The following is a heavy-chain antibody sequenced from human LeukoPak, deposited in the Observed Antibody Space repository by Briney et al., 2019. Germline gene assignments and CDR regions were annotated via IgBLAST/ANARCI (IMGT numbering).Heavy chain of an antibody. D-gene: IGHD3-16*02. Sequence: SETLSLTCTVSGGSISGGYYWSWIRQPAGKGLEWIGRIQSSGSTNYNPSLKSRVTMSVDTSKNQFSLKLSSVTAADTAVYYCARGHVRDYVWGSYRRPYYFDYWGQGTLVTVSS. V-gene: IGHV4-4*07. CDR3: ARGHVRDYVWGSYRRPYYFDY. CDR2: IQSSGST. CDR1: GGSISGGYY. J-gene: IGHJ4*02.